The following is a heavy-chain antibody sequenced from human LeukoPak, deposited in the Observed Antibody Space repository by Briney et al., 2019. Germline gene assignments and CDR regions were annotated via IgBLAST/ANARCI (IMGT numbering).Heavy chain of an antibody. D-gene: IGHD1-20*01. J-gene: IGHJ4*02. CDR2: ISNSGRTI. CDR3: AGYNGNDKSGADY. CDR1: GFTFSSYS. Sequence: GGSLRLSCAASGFTFSSYSMNWVRQAPGKGLEWVSYISNSGRTIYYADSVKGRFTISRDKAKTSLYLQMNSLRAEDTAVYYCAGYNGNDKSGADYWGQGTLVTVSS. V-gene: IGHV3-48*01.